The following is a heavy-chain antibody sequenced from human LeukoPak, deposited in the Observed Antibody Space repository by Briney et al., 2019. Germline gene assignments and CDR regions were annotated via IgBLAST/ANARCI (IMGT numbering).Heavy chain of an antibody. CDR3: ARDTTYYYGSGSVRGINFDY. J-gene: IGHJ4*02. Sequence: ASVKVSCKASGGTFSSYAISWVRQAPGQGLEWMGRIIPIFVTANYAQKFQGRVTITTDESTSTAYMELSSLRSEDTAVYYCARDTTYYYGSGSVRGINFDYWGQGTLVTVSS. V-gene: IGHV1-69*05. CDR2: IIPIFVTA. D-gene: IGHD3-10*01. CDR1: GGTFSSYA.